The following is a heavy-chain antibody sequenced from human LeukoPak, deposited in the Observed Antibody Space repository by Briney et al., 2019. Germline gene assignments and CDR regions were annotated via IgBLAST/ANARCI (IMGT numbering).Heavy chain of an antibody. V-gene: IGHV3-20*04. D-gene: IGHD1-26*01. J-gene: IGHJ4*02. Sequence: PGGSLRLSCTASGFAFDEHGMSWVRQVPGKGLEWVSGINWSGGSTGYADPLRGRFTISRDNAKNSLYLQMNSLRAEDTAVYYCARVGVGATYRPIDYWGQGTLVTVSS. CDR3: ARVGVGATYRPIDY. CDR1: GFAFDEHG. CDR2: INWSGGST.